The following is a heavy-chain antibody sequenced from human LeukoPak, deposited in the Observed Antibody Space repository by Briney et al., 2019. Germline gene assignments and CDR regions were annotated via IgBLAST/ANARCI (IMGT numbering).Heavy chain of an antibody. Sequence: SETLSLTCTVSGGSISSYYWSWIRQPAGKGLEWIGCIYISGSTNYNPSLKSRVTLSIDTSKNQFSLELTSVTAADTAVYYCARIGAAGTRYYFDYWSQGTLVTVSS. CDR1: GGSISSYY. CDR2: IYISGST. CDR3: ARIGAAGTRYYFDY. D-gene: IGHD6-13*01. V-gene: IGHV4-4*07. J-gene: IGHJ4*02.